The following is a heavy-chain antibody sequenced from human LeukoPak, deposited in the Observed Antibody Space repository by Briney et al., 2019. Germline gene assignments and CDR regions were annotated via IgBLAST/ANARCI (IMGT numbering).Heavy chain of an antibody. Sequence: SETLSLTCTVSGGSISSYYWGWIRQPPGKGLEWIGSIYYSGSTYYNPSLKSRVTISVDTSKNQFSLKLSSVTAADTAVYYCARHMKRIYCSSTSCYGSWFDPWGQGTLVTVSS. V-gene: IGHV4-39*01. D-gene: IGHD2-2*01. J-gene: IGHJ5*02. CDR2: IYYSGST. CDR3: ARHMKRIYCSSTSCYGSWFDP. CDR1: GGSISSYY.